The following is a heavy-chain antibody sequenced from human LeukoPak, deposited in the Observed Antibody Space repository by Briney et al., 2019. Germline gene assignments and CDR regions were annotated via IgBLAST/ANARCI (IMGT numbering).Heavy chain of an antibody. V-gene: IGHV4-31*03. CDR2: TYYSGST. CDR3: ARALYYYDSSGYYPRWFDP. Sequence: PSQTLSLTCTVSGGSISSGGYYWSWIRQHPGKGLEWIGYTYYSGSTYYNPSLKSRVTISVDTSKNQFSLKLSSVTAADTAVYYCARALYYYDSSGYYPRWFDPWGQGTLVTVSS. J-gene: IGHJ5*02. CDR1: GGSISSGGYY. D-gene: IGHD3-22*01.